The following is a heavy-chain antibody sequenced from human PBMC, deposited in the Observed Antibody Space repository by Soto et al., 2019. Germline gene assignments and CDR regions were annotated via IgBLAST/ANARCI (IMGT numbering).Heavy chain of an antibody. CDR2: IIPIFGTA. V-gene: IGHV1-69*13. D-gene: IGHD6-13*01. J-gene: IGHJ5*02. Sequence: SVKVSCKASGGTFSSYAISWVRQAPGQGLEWMGGIIPIFGTANYAQKFQGRVTITADESTSTAYMELSSLRSEDTAVYYRARFATIAAAGPNWFDPWGQGTLVTVSS. CDR3: ARFATIAAAGPNWFDP. CDR1: GGTFSSYA.